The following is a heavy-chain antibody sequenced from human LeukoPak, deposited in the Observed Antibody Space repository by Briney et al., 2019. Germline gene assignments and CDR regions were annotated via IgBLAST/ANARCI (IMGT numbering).Heavy chain of an antibody. Sequence: GASVSVSCKASGGTFSSYAISWVRQAPGQGLEWMGGITPIFGTANYAQKFQGRVTITADKSTSTAYMELSSLRSEDTAVYYCARDRQRIAAALDAFDIWGQGTMVTVSS. CDR3: ARDRQRIAAALDAFDI. V-gene: IGHV1-69*06. J-gene: IGHJ3*02. CDR1: GGTFSSYA. CDR2: ITPIFGTA. D-gene: IGHD6-13*01.